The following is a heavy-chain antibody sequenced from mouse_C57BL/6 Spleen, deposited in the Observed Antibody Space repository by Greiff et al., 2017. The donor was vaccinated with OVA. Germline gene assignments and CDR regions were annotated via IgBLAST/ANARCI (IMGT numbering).Heavy chain of an antibody. Sequence: EVQRVESGEGLVKPGGSLKLSCAASGFTFSSYAMSWVRQTPEKRLEWVAYISSGGDYIYYADTVKGRFTISRDNARNTLYLQMSSLKSEDTAMYYCTIADYGSGFFYAMDYWGQGTSVTVSS. CDR1: GFTFSSYA. J-gene: IGHJ4*01. D-gene: IGHD1-1*01. CDR3: TIADYGSGFFYAMDY. V-gene: IGHV5-9-1*02. CDR2: ISSGGDYI.